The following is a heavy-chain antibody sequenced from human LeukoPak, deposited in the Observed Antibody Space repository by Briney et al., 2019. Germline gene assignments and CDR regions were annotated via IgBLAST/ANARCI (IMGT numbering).Heavy chain of an antibody. J-gene: IGHJ6*03. CDR1: GFSLSTSGVG. D-gene: IGHD5-18*01. V-gene: IGHV2-5*02. CDR3: AHRKIQLPPGFDYMDV. Sequence: SGPTLVNPTQTLTLTCTFSGFSLSTSGVGVGWIRQPPGKALEWLALIYWDDDKRYSPSLKSRLTITKDTSKNQVVLTMTNMDPVDTAIYYCAHRKIQLPPGFDYMDVWGKGTTVTVSS. CDR2: IYWDDDK.